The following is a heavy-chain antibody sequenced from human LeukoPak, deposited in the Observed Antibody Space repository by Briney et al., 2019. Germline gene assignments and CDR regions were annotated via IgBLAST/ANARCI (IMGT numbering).Heavy chain of an antibody. Sequence: GGSLRLSCAASGFTFSNAWMSWVRQAPGKGLEWVGRIKSKTDGGTTDYAAPVKGRFAISRDDSKNTLYLQMNSLKTEDTAVYYCTTDYGSGSYHYFNYWDQGTLVTVSS. V-gene: IGHV3-15*01. CDR2: IKSKTDGGTT. CDR1: GFTFSNAW. J-gene: IGHJ4*02. CDR3: TTDYGSGSYHYFNY. D-gene: IGHD3-10*01.